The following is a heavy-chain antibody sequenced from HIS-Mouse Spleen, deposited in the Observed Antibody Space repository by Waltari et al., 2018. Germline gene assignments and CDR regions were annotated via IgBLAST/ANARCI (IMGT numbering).Heavy chain of an antibody. Sequence: QVQLVDSVVGVVAPWRSLILSCAASGLPLRIYGMHWVRQAPGKGLEWVAVISYDGSNKYYADSVKGRFTISRDNSKNTLYLQRNSLRAEDTAVYYCAKGGSTTVTAFDIWGQGTMVTVSS. CDR3: AKGGSTTVTAFDI. CDR2: ISYDGSNK. D-gene: IGHD4-17*01. V-gene: IGHV3-30*18. J-gene: IGHJ3*02. CDR1: GLPLRIYG.